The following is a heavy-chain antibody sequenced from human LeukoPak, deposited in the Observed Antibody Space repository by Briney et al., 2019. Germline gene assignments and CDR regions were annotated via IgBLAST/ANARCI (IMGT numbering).Heavy chain of an antibody. CDR1: GGTFSSYA. CDR2: IIPIFGTA. D-gene: IGHD3-3*01. CDR3: ARSLENWFDP. V-gene: IGHV1-69*13. J-gene: IGHJ5*02. Sequence: ASVKVSCKASGGTFSSYAISWVRQAPGQGLEWMGGIIPIFGTANYAQKFQGRVTITADESTSTAYMELSSLRSEDTAVYYCARSLENWFDPWGQGTLVTVSS.